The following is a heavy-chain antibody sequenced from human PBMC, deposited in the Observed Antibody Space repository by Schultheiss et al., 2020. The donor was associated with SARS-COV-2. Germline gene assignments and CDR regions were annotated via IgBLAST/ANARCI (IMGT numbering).Heavy chain of an antibody. J-gene: IGHJ3*02. CDR2: VYYNGNA. CDR3: VRTIVSGTRGAFDI. CDR1: GGSLSSNAYY. Sequence: SETLSLTCTVSGGSLSSNAYYWGWIRQPPGTGLEWIANVYYNGNAYHNPSLKSRVTMSVDTSKNQFSLKLSSVTAADTAIYYCVRTIVSGTRGAFDIWGQGTMVTVSS. D-gene: IGHD6-19*01. V-gene: IGHV4-39*07.